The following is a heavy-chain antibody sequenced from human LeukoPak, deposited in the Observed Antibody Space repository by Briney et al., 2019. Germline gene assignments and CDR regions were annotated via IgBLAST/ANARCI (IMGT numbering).Heavy chain of an antibody. D-gene: IGHD5-12*01. CDR1: GFTFSSYG. V-gene: IGHV3-30*18. Sequence: PGGSLRLSCAASGFTFSSYGMHWVRQAPGKGLEWVAVISYDGSNKYYADSVKGRFTISRDNSKNTLYLQMNSLRAEDTAVYYWAKEGHSGDDYWRYYFDYWGQGTRVTVSS. CDR3: AKEGHSGDDYWRYYFDY. J-gene: IGHJ4*02. CDR2: ISYDGSNK.